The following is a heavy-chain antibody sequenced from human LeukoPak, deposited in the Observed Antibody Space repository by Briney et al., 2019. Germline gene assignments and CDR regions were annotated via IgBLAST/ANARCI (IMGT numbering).Heavy chain of an antibody. CDR2: ISGSGGST. V-gene: IGHV3-23*01. CDR1: GFTLSSYA. D-gene: IGHD6-19*01. CDR3: AKDRQWLGGLDY. Sequence: GGSLRLSCAASGFTLSSYAMSWVRQAPGKGLEWVSAISGSGGSTYYADSVKGRFTISRDNSKNTLYLQMNSLRAEDTAVYYCAKDRQWLGGLDYWGQGTLVTVSS. J-gene: IGHJ4*02.